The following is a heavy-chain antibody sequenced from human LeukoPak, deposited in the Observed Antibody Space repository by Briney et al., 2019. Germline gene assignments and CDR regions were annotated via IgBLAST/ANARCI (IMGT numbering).Heavy chain of an antibody. Sequence: PSETLSLTCNVSGGSISSYYWSWIRQPPGKGLEWIGYIYCSGSTNYNPSLKSRVTISVDTSKNQFSLKLSSVTAADTAVYYCARGSGWLPTYWGQGTLVSVSS. CDR1: GGSISSYY. V-gene: IGHV4-59*01. J-gene: IGHJ4*02. CDR2: IYCSGST. D-gene: IGHD6-19*01. CDR3: ARGSGWLPTY.